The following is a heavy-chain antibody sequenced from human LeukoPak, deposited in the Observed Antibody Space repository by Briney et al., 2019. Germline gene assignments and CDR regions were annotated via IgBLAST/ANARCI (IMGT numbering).Heavy chain of an antibody. CDR1: GGSFSGYY. CDR2: INHSGST. J-gene: IGHJ6*02. V-gene: IGHV4-34*01. D-gene: IGHD2-2*01. CDR3: ARAEAAIYYYYGMDV. Sequence: TLSLTCAVYGGSFSGYYWSWIRQASGKGLEWIGEINHSGSTNYNPSLKSRVTISVDTSKNQFSLKLSSVTAADTAVYYCARAEAAIYYYYGMDVWGQGTTVTVSS.